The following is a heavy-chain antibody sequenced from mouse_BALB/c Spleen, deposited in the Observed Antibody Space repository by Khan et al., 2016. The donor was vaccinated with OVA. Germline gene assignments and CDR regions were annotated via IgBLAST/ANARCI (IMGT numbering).Heavy chain of an antibody. CDR1: GYTFTNYG. CDR2: INSNTGEA. D-gene: IGHD3-3*01. V-gene: IGHV9-3-1*01. J-gene: IGHJ4*01. CDR3: VRGGRRAMDY. Sequence: QIQLVQSGPELKKPGETVKISCKASGYTFTNYGMNWVKQAPGKGLKWMGWINSNTGEATYADDFKGRFAFSLETSASTAYLQIKNLKNEDTATYFFVRGGRRAMDYWGQGTSVTVSS.